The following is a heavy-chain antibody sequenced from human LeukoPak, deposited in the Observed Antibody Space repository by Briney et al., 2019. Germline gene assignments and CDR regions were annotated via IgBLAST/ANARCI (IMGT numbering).Heavy chain of an antibody. CDR3: ARQSFDGYHYPDY. V-gene: IGHV3-7*01. CDR1: GFSFSIYW. D-gene: IGHD5-24*01. J-gene: IGHJ4*02. Sequence: TGGSLRLSCAASGFSFSIYWMTWVRQAPGKGLEWVANIEHDGTEKYYVDSVKGRFTISRDNAKDSLFLQMDSLRAEDTAVYYCARQSFDGYHYPDYWGQGSLVTVSS. CDR2: IEHDGTEK.